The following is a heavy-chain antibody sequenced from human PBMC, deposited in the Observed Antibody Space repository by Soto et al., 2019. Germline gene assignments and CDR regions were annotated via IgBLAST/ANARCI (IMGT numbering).Heavy chain of an antibody. D-gene: IGHD2-21*02. Sequence: QVQLVQSGAEVKKPGASVKVSCKASGYTFTSYGISWVRQAPGQGLEWMGWISAYNGNTNYAQKLQGRVTMTTDTPTSTAYMELRSLRSDDTAVYYCARVGDGTVVTPFDAFDIWGQGTMVTVSS. CDR1: GYTFTSYG. J-gene: IGHJ3*02. V-gene: IGHV1-18*01. CDR2: ISAYNGNT. CDR3: ARVGDGTVVTPFDAFDI.